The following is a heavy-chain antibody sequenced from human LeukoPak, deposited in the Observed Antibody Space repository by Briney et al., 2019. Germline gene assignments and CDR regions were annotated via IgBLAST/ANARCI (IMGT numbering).Heavy chain of an antibody. CDR1: RYTFTSYD. CDR3: ARLSQTPDYYGGGGYYFLGY. CDR2: MNPNTGNT. V-gene: IGHV1-8*01. J-gene: IGHJ4*02. Sequence: ASEKVSCKASRYTFTSYDINWVRQAPGQGLEWMGWMNPNTGNTGYAQKFQGRVTMTRDTSINTAYLELRSLRSDDTAIYYCARLSQTPDYYGGGGYYFLGYWGQGTLVTVSS. D-gene: IGHD3-22*01.